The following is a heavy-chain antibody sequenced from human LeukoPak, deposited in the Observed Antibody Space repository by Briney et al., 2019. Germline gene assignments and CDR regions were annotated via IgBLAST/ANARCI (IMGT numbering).Heavy chain of an antibody. V-gene: IGHV4-4*09. D-gene: IGHD3-10*01. CDR2: IYISGST. J-gene: IGHJ6*03. CDR1: DGSIRSYY. Sequence: SETLSLTCTLSDGSIRSYYWSWIRQPPGKGLEWIGDIYISGSTNYNPSLKGRVTISVDTSKNQFSLKLSSVTAADTAVYYCARARSGGYFYYMDVWGKGTTVTVSS. CDR3: ARARSGGYFYYMDV.